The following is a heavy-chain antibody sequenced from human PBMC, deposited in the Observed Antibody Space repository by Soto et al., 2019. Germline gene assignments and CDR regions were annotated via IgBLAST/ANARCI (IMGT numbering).Heavy chain of an antibody. D-gene: IGHD2-15*01. J-gene: IGHJ4*02. Sequence: ASVKVSCKASGYTFTSYAMHCVRQAPGQMLEWMGWINAGNGNTKYSQKFQGRVTITRDTSASTAYVELSSLRSEDTAVYYCARDKLGYCSGGSCYGIDYWGQGTLVTVSS. CDR3: ARDKLGYCSGGSCYGIDY. CDR1: GYTFTSYA. CDR2: INAGNGNT. V-gene: IGHV1-3*01.